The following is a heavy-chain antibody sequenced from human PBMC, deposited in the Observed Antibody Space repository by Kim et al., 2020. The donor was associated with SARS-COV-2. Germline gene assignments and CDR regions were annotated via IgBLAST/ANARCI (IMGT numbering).Heavy chain of an antibody. J-gene: IGHJ4*02. V-gene: IGHV3-7*01. D-gene: IGHD2-21*01. CDR1: GFAFSNYW. CDR3: ARRGNFGVLYYCDY. CDR2: IKQDGSAK. Sequence: GGSLRLSCAASGFAFSNYWMSWVRQAPGQGLEWVANIKQDGSAKYYVDSVKGRFTISRDNAKNSLYVQMNSLRAEDTAVYYCARRGNFGVLYYCDYWGQGTLVTVSS.